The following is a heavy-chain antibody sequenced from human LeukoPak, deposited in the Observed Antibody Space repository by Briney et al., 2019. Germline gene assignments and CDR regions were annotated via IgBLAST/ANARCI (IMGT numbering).Heavy chain of an antibody. D-gene: IGHD4-23*01. CDR1: GYTFTGYY. V-gene: IGHV1-2*02. CDR2: INPNSGGT. Sequence: ASVKVSCKASGYTFTGYYIDWVRQAPGQGLEWMGWINPNSGGTNYAQKFQGRVTITRDMSTSTSYMELSGLTFDDTAVYYCAAELYGGNSDCCNFEMWGRGTLVTVSS. CDR3: AAELYGGNSDCCNFEM. J-gene: IGHJ3*02.